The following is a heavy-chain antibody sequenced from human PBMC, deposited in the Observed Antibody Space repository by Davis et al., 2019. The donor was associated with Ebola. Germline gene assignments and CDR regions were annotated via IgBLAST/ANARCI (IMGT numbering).Heavy chain of an antibody. CDR3: ASLRRTITGMDDSFDI. Sequence: KVSCKDSGNSFTSHWIGWVRQMPGKGLEWMGILYPGDSDTRYSPSFQGQVTISADKSINTAYLQWSSLKASDTAMYYCASLRRTITGMDDSFDIWGQGTMVTVSS. J-gene: IGHJ3*02. V-gene: IGHV5-51*01. CDR1: GNSFTSHW. CDR2: LYPGDSDT. D-gene: IGHD2-8*02.